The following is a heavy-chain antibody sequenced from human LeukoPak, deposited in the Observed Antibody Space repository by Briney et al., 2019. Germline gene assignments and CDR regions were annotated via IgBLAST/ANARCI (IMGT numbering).Heavy chain of an antibody. Sequence: GASVKVSYKASGYTFTSYAMHWVRQAPGQRLEWMGWINAGNGNTKYSQKFQGRVTITRDTSASTAYMELSSLRSEDTAVYYCARVSAAGTRYYYYYGMDVWGQGTTVTVSS. CDR1: GYTFTSYA. CDR3: ARVSAAGTRYYYYYGMDV. V-gene: IGHV1-3*01. D-gene: IGHD6-13*01. J-gene: IGHJ6*02. CDR2: INAGNGNT.